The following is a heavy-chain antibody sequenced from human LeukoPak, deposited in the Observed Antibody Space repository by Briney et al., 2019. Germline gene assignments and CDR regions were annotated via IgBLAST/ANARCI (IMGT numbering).Heavy chain of an antibody. J-gene: IGHJ3*02. CDR3: ASGGDYRFDFDI. Sequence: PSETLSLTCAVYGGSFSGYYWSWIRQPPGKGLEWIGEINHSGSTNYNPSLKSRVTISGDTSKNPLSLQLSSVTAADTAVYYCASGGDYRFDFDIWGQGTMVTVSS. V-gene: IGHV4-34*01. CDR2: INHSGST. D-gene: IGHD4-17*01. CDR1: GGSFSGYY.